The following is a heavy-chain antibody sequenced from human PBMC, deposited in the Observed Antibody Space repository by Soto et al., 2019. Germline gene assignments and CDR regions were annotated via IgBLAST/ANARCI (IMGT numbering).Heavy chain of an antibody. D-gene: IGHD3-22*01. Sequence: QVQLVQSGTEVKKPGASVKVSCKASGYTFNSYGISWVRQAPGQGLEWMGWISPYDDNTNYAQNLQGRVTMTTDTSPRTAYMALRSLRSDDTAVYYCARGGYYDSSGSRNYHYYGMDAWGQGTTVTVS. J-gene: IGHJ6*02. CDR3: ARGGYYDSSGSRNYHYYGMDA. V-gene: IGHV1-18*01. CDR1: GYTFNSYG. CDR2: ISPYDDNT.